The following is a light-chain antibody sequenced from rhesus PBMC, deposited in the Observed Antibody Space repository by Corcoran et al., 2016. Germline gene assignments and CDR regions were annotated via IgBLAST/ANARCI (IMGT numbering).Light chain of an antibody. Sequence: MTQSPSSLSASVGDTVTITCRASQSIGSWLAWYQQKPGQAPRLLIYGGSSRVTGIPDGFSGSGSGTDFPLTISSLEPEDVAVYFCQQASNWSTFGGGTKVEI. CDR3: QQASNWST. CDR1: QSIGSW. J-gene: IGKJ4*01. CDR2: GGS. V-gene: IGKV3-17*02.